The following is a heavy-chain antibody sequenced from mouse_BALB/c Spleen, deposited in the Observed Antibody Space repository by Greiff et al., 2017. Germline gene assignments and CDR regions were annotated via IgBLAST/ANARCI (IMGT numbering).Heavy chain of an antibody. J-gene: IGHJ4*01. CDR2: ISNGGGST. CDR3: ARQSITTVVADY. D-gene: IGHD1-1*01. V-gene: IGHV5-12-2*01. CDR1: GFTFSSYT. Sequence: EVKLMESGGGLVQPGGSLKLSCAASGFTFSSYTMSWVRQTPEKRLEWVAYISNGGGSTYYPDTVKGRFTISRDNAKNTLYLQMSSLKSEDTAMYYCARQSITTVVADYWGQGTSVTVSS.